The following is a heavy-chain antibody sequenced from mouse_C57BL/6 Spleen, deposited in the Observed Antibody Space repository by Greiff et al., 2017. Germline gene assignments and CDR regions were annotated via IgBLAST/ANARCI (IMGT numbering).Heavy chain of an antibody. CDR2: ISDGGSYT. J-gene: IGHJ3*01. D-gene: IGHD2-5*01. CDR3: ARGGSNPEFFAY. Sequence: EVQGVESGGGLVKPGGSLKLSCAASGFTFSSYAMSWVRQTPEKRLEWVATISDGGSYTYYPDNVKGRFTVSRDNAKNNLYLQMSHLKSEDTAMYYCARGGSNPEFFAYWGQGTLVTVAA. V-gene: IGHV5-4*01. CDR1: GFTFSSYA.